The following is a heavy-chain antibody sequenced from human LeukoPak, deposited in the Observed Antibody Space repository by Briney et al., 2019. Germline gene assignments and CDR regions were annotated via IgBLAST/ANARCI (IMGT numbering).Heavy chain of an antibody. CDR1: GYTFSGYY. Sequence: ASVKVSCKASGYTFSGYYMHWVRQGPGQGLEWMGCINPNSGGTNYAQKFQGRVTMTRDTSISTAYMELGRLRSDDTAVCYCARGWYDFWSGYYRDAFDIWGQGTMVTVSS. CDR3: ARGWYDFWSGYYRDAFDI. D-gene: IGHD3-3*01. CDR2: INPNSGGT. J-gene: IGHJ3*02. V-gene: IGHV1-2*02.